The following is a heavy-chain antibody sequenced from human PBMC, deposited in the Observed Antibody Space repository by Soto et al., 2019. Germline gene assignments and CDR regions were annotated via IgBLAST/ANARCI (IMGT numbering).Heavy chain of an antibody. Sequence: EVQLVESGGGLIQPGGSLRLSCAASGFTVSSNYMSWVRRAPGKGLEWVSVIYSGGSTYYADSVKGRFTISRDNSKNTLYLQMNSLRAEDTAVYYCARGRYYYDSSGSPADDAFDIWGQGTMVTVSS. CDR3: ARGRYYYDSSGSPADDAFDI. D-gene: IGHD3-22*01. CDR2: IYSGGST. CDR1: GFTVSSNY. J-gene: IGHJ3*02. V-gene: IGHV3-53*01.